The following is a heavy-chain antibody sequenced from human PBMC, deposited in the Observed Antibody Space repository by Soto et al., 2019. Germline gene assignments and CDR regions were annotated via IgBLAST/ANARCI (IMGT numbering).Heavy chain of an antibody. D-gene: IGHD2-15*01. CDR1: VYTFSSHG. J-gene: IGHJ5*01. Sequence: QVQLVQSGAEVRKPGASVKVSCKDSVYTFSSHGIIWVRQAPGQGLEWLGWISGYNGNAKYAQRFQGRVTMTTETTTSTVYMDLRSLGSDDSAVYYCSREGSYGWYDCWGQGTLVTVSS. CDR3: SREGSYGWYDC. V-gene: IGHV1-18*01. CDR2: ISGYNGNA.